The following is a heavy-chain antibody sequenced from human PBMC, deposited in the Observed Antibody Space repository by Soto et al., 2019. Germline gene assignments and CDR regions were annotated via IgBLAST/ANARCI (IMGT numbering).Heavy chain of an antibody. CDR1: GGYFSGYY. CDR2: INHSGST. CDR3: ARAPRSGYYALGSDY. V-gene: IGHV4-34*01. Sequence: QVQLQQWGAGLLKPSETLSLTCAVYGGYFSGYYWSWIRQPPGKGLEWIGEINHSGSTNYNPSLKSRVTISVDTSKNQFSLKLRSVNAADTAVYYCARAPRSGYYALGSDYWGQGTLVTVSS. J-gene: IGHJ4*02. D-gene: IGHD3-22*01.